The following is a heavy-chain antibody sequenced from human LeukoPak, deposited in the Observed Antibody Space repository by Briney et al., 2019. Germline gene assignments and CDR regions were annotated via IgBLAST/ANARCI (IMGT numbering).Heavy chain of an antibody. CDR3: SRRYCGGGTCYSDY. CDR2: IGGTSSSTI. CDR1: GFTFSTYS. J-gene: IGHJ4*02. V-gene: IGHV3-48*02. D-gene: IGHD2-15*01. Sequence: GGSLRLSCAASGFTFSTYSMTWVRQAPGKGLEWVSYIGGTSSSTISYADSVKGRFTISRDNAKNSLYPQMNSLRDEDTAVYYCSRRYCGGGTCYSDYWGQGTLVTVSS.